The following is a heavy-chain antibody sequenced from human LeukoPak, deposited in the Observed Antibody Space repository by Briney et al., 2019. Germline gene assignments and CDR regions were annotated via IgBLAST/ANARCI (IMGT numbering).Heavy chain of an antibody. J-gene: IGHJ5*02. V-gene: IGHV1-2*02. CDR2: INPNSGGT. CDR1: GYTFTGYY. CDR3: ASLMVRGVLRFDP. D-gene: IGHD3-10*01. Sequence: GASVKVSCKASGYTFTGYYMHWVRQAPGQGLEWMGWINPNSGGTNYAQKFQGRVTMTRDTSISTAYMELSRLRSDDTAVYYCASLMVRGVLRFDPWGQGTLVTVSS.